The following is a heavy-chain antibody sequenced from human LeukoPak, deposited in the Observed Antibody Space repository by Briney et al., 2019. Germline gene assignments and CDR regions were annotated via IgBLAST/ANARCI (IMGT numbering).Heavy chain of an antibody. J-gene: IGHJ5*02. D-gene: IGHD3-10*01. CDR1: GFIISDYY. CDR3: ARESYYYGSGAYDP. CDR2: SSTSGSTI. Sequence: GGSLRLSCAASGFIISDYYMSWIRQAPGRGLEWLSYSSTSGSTISYADSVKGRFTISRDNAKNSLYLQMNSLRAEDTAVYYCARESYYYGSGAYDPWGQGTLVTVSS. V-gene: IGHV3-11*01.